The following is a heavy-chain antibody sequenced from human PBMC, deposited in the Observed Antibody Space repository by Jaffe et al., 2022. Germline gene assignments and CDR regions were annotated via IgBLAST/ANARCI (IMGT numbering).Heavy chain of an antibody. CDR2: IRHKGNGGAT. CDR3: ARPGRTTFSQGSFYYYRMDV. V-gene: IGHV3-49*04. J-gene: IGHJ6*04. CDR1: GFTFRDYT. Sequence: EEHLVESGGGLVQPGRSLRLSCTGSGFTFRDYTIIWVRQGQGKGLEWVGNIRHKGNGGATEYAASVRGRITISREDSKNVAYLQMNSLRTEDTAVYYCARPGRTTFSQGSFYYYRMDVWGKGTTVTVSS.